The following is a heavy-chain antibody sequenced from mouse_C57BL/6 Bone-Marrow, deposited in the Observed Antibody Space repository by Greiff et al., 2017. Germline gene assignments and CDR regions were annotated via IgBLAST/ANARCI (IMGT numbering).Heavy chain of an antibody. J-gene: IGHJ3*01. CDR2: IYPRSGNT. CDR3: ASSPGRGAY. V-gene: IGHV1-81*01. Sequence: VQRVESGAELARPGASVKLSCKASGYTFTSYGISWVKQRTGQGLEWIGEIYPRSGNTYYNEKFKGKATLTADKSSSTAYMELRSLTSEDSAVYFCASSPGRGAYWGQGTLVTVSA. CDR1: GYTFTSYG.